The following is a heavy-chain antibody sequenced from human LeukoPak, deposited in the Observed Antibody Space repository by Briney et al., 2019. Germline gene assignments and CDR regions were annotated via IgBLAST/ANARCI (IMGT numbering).Heavy chain of an antibody. J-gene: IGHJ6*03. CDR2: INHSGST. D-gene: IGHD3-9*01. CDR1: GGSFSGYY. V-gene: IGHV4-34*01. CDR3: ARGTDWSRYYMDV. Sequence: PSETLSLTCAVYGGSFSGYYWSWIRQPPGKGLEWIGEINHSGSTNYNPSLKSRVTISVDTSKNQFSLKLSSVTAADTAVYYCARGTDWSRYYMDVWGKGTTVTVSS.